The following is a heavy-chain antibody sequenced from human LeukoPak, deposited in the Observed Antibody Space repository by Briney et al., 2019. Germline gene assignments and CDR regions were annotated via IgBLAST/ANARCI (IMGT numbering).Heavy chain of an antibody. CDR1: GFTFSSYG. V-gene: IGHV3-30*18. CDR2: ISYDGSNK. D-gene: IGHD2-2*01. J-gene: IGHJ4*02. Sequence: PGGSLRLSCAASGFTFSSYGMHWVRQAPGKGLEWVAVISYDGSNKYYADFVKGRFTISRDNSKNTLYLQMNSLRAEDTAVYYCAKPDCSSTSCYLGNYWGQGTLVTVSS. CDR3: AKPDCSSTSCYLGNY.